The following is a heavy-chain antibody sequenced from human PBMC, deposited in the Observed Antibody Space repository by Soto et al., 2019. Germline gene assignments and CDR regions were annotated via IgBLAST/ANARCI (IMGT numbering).Heavy chain of an antibody. CDR1: GGTFSSYA. D-gene: IGHD3-22*01. CDR2: IIPIFGTA. Sequence: GASVKVSCKASGGTFSSYAISWVRQAPGQGLEWMGGIIPIFGTANYAQKFQGRVTITADKSTSTAYMELSSLRSEDTAVYYCASSMIVVVITGLIGYYGMDVWGQGTTVTVSS. CDR3: ASSMIVVVITGLIGYYGMDV. J-gene: IGHJ6*02. V-gene: IGHV1-69*06.